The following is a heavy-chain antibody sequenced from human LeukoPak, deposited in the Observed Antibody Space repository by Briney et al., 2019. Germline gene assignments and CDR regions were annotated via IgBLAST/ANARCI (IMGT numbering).Heavy chain of an antibody. J-gene: IGHJ4*02. CDR1: GFTFSSYE. D-gene: IGHD2-8*01. CDR3: ARSLISYFDY. V-gene: IGHV3-48*03. CDR2: ISSSGSSI. Sequence: PGGSLRLSCAASGFTFSSYEMNWVRQAPGKGLEWVSYISSSGSSIFYADSVKGRFTISRVNAKNSLYLQMNSLRAEDTAIYYCARSLISYFDYGGQGTLVTVSS.